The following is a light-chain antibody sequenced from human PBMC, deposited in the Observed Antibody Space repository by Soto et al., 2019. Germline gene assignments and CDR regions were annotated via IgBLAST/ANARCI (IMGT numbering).Light chain of an antibody. CDR3: QHYDSYPWA. CDR1: QSISGW. J-gene: IGKJ1*01. Sequence: DIQMTQSPSSLSASVGDSVTITCWASQSISGWLAWYQQKPGEAPKVLIYDASSLESGVPSRFSGSGSGTEFTLTISSLQPDDFATYYCQHYDSYPWAFGQGTKVEIK. V-gene: IGKV1-5*01. CDR2: DAS.